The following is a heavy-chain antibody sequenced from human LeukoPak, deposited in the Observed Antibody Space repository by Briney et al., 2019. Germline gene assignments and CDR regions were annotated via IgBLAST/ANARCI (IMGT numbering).Heavy chain of an antibody. D-gene: IGHD3-3*01. Sequence: GGSLRLSCAASGFTFTTFWMSWVRQAPGKGLEWVGFIRSKAYGGTTEYAASVKGRFTISRDDSKSIAYLQMNSLKTEDTAVYYCTRDGVDLRFLEWPAAPDAFDIWGQGTMVTVSS. V-gene: IGHV3-49*04. CDR3: TRDGVDLRFLEWPAAPDAFDI. J-gene: IGHJ3*02. CDR2: IRSKAYGGTT. CDR1: GFTFTTFW.